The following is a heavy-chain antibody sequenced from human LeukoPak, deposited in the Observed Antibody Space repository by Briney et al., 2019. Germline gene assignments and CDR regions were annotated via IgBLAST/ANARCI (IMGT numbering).Heavy chain of an antibody. D-gene: IGHD6-6*01. J-gene: IGHJ4*02. Sequence: SETLSLTCAVYGGSFSGYYWSWIRQPPEKGLEWIGEINHSGSTNYNPSLKSRVTISVDTSKNQFSLKLSSVTAADTAVYYCARAARVRYYFDYWGQGTLVTVSS. CDR2: INHSGST. CDR1: GGSFSGYY. CDR3: ARAARVRYYFDY. V-gene: IGHV4-34*01.